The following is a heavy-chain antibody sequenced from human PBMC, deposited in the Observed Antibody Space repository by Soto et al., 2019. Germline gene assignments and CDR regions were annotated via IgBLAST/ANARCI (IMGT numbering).Heavy chain of an antibody. D-gene: IGHD6-19*01. V-gene: IGHV3-30*02. J-gene: IGHJ6*02. CDR1: GFNFNNYG. CDR2: IWHDGSNK. CDR3: ARNQWLSLDPYYYYGMDV. Sequence: GGSLRLSCAASGFNFNNYGMHWVRQAPGKGLEWVALIWHDGSNKGYADSVKGGFTISRDNSKNTLYLQMNSLRAEDTAVYYCARNQWLSLDPYYYYGMDVWGQGTTVTVS.